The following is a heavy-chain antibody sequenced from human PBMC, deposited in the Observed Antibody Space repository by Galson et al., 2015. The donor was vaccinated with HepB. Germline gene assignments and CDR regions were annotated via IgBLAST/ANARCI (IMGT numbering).Heavy chain of an antibody. V-gene: IGHV3-30*02. CDR1: GFTFSSYG. D-gene: IGHD2-21*01. CDR3: VKLFKDYWYFDL. CDR2: IRYDGSNK. J-gene: IGHJ2*01. Sequence: SLRLSCAASGFTFSSYGMHWVRQAPGKGLEWVAFIRYDGSNKYYADSVKGRFTISRDNSKNTLYLQMNSLRAEDTAVYYCVKLFKDYWYFDLWGRGTLVTVSS.